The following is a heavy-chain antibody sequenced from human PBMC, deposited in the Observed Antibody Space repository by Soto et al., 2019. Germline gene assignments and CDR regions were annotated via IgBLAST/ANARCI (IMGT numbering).Heavy chain of an antibody. V-gene: IGHV1-18*04. CDR2: ISADNGNT. CDR1: GYMFSTYG. CDR3: ARSPSDMAVTGPWFDP. J-gene: IGHJ5*02. Sequence: ASVKVSCKASGYMFSTYGISWVRQAPGQGLEWMGWISADNGNTNYAQNLQGRVTMTTDTSTNTAYMELRSLSSHDTAVYYCARSPSDMAVTGPWFDPWGQGTLVTV. D-gene: IGHD5-12*01.